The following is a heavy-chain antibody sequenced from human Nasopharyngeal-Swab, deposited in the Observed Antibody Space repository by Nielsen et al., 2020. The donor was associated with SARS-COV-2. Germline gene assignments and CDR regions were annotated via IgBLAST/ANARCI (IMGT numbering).Heavy chain of an antibody. V-gene: IGHV4-34*01. CDR3: ALGGDFDY. Sequence: SETLSLTCAVYGGSFNIYYWSWIRQPPGKGLEWIGEINHRGSTNYNPSLKRRVTISVDTSKTQFSLKLSSVTAADTAVDYWALGGDFDYWGQGTLVTVSS. CDR2: INHRGST. J-gene: IGHJ4*02. D-gene: IGHD3-16*01. CDR1: GGSFNIYY.